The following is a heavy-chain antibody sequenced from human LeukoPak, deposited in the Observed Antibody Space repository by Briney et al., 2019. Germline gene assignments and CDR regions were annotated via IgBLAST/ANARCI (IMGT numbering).Heavy chain of an antibody. V-gene: IGHV1-69*05. CDR3: ARDYPLQKADIVVVPAALWFDP. J-gene: IGHJ5*02. CDR1: GGTFSSYA. Sequence: GASVKVSCKASGGTFSSYAISWVRQAPGQGLEWMGGIIPILGTANYAQKFQGRVTITTDESTSTAYMELSSLRSGDTAVYYCARDYPLQKADIVVVPAALWFDPWGQGTLVTVSS. CDR2: IIPILGTA. D-gene: IGHD2-2*01.